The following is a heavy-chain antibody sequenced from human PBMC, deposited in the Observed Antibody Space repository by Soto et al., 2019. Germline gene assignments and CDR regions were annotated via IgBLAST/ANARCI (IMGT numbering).Heavy chain of an antibody. J-gene: IGHJ5*02. D-gene: IGHD6-19*01. CDR3: AKHTIPYWLAGWFDP. CDR2: ISGSGGST. CDR1: GFTFSSYA. Sequence: EVQLLESGGGLVQPGGSLRLSCAASGFTFSSYAMSWVRQAPGKGLEWVSAISGSGGSTYYADSVKGRLTISRDNSKNTLYLQMNSVRAEDTAVYYCAKHTIPYWLAGWFDPWGQGTLVTVSS. V-gene: IGHV3-23*01.